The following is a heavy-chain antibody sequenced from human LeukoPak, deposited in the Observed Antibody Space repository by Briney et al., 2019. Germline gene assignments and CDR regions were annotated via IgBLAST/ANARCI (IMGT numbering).Heavy chain of an antibody. V-gene: IGHV3-73*01. Sequence: GGSLRLSCAASGFTFSGSAMHWVRQASGKGLEWAGRIRSKANSYATAYAASVKGRFTISRDDSKNTAYLQMNSLKTEDTAVYYCTRREMATTYYYYGMDVWGQGTTVTVSS. CDR1: GFTFSGSA. J-gene: IGHJ6*02. D-gene: IGHD5-24*01. CDR3: TRREMATTYYYYGMDV. CDR2: IRSKANSYAT.